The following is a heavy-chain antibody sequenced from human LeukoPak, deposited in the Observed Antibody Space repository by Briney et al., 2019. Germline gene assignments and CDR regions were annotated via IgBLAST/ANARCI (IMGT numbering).Heavy chain of an antibody. CDR3: AKDLHGAFDY. V-gene: IGHV3-23*01. Sequence: GGTLRLSCAASGFTFSSYGMSWVRQAPGKGLEWVSAISGSGGSTYYADSVKGRFTISRDNSKNTLYLHMHSLRADDTALYYCAKDLHGAFDYWGQGILVTVSS. D-gene: IGHD3-10*01. J-gene: IGHJ4*02. CDR1: GFTFSSYG. CDR2: ISGSGGST.